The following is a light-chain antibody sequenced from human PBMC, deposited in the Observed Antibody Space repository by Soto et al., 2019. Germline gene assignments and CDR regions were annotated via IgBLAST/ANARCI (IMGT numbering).Light chain of an antibody. CDR3: QTWGSGIVV. CDR1: SGHSNYA. Sequence: QPVLTQSPSASASLGASVKLTCTLSSGHSNYAIAWHQQQSEKGPRYLMKLNSDGSHSTGDGIPDRVSGSSSGAERYLTISSLQSEDEADYYCQTWGSGIVVFGGGTKVTVL. J-gene: IGLJ2*01. CDR2: LNSDGSH. V-gene: IGLV4-69*01.